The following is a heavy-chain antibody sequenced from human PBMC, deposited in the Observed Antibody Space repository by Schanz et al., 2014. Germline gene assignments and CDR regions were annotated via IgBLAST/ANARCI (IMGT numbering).Heavy chain of an antibody. Sequence: QGQLVQSGPEVKKPGASVKVSCKASGYTFTGYYMHWVRQAPGQGLEWMGRINPNSGGTNYAQKFQGRVTMTRDTSISTAYMELSSLRSDDTAVYYCARELRLEYYFDYWGQGTQVTVSS. D-gene: IGHD4-17*01. CDR1: GYTFTGYY. J-gene: IGHJ4*02. V-gene: IGHV1-2*02. CDR3: ARELRLEYYFDY. CDR2: INPNSGGT.